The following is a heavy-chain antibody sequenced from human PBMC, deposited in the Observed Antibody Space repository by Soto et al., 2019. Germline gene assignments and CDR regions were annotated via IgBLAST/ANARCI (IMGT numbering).Heavy chain of an antibody. CDR2: VYPNTGGT. D-gene: IGHD3-9*01. V-gene: IGHV1-2*02. CDR1: GYTFTGHY. Sequence: ASVKVSCKASGYTFTGHYMHWVRQAPGQGREWMGWVYPNTGGTNYAQRFQGRVTMTRDTSISTAYMELSRLRSDDTAVYYCARDSHYDILTGYSRNAFDIWGQGTMVTVSS. CDR3: ARDSHYDILTGYSRNAFDI. J-gene: IGHJ3*02.